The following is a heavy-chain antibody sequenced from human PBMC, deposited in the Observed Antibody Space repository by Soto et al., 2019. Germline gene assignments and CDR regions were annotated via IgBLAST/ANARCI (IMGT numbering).Heavy chain of an antibody. CDR2: IYFSGNT. Sequence: QLQLQESGPGLVKPSETLSLTCTVSGVSITNTSYYWGWIRQPPGKGLEWIGTIYFSGNTFYTPSIKSRLTISVDTSKNQFSLRLSSVTAADSAVFYCARHGSYWGQGTLVAVSS. CDR1: GVSITNTSYY. J-gene: IGHJ4*02. V-gene: IGHV4-39*01. CDR3: ARHGSY.